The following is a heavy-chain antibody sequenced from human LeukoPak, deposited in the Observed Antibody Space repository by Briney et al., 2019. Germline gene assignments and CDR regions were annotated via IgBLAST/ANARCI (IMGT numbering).Heavy chain of an antibody. CDR1: GFTFSDYY. CDR3: AREAAGHFDY. D-gene: IGHD6-13*01. J-gene: IGHJ4*02. CDR2: IYYSGST. V-gene: IGHV4-59*01. Sequence: GSLRLSCAASGFTFSDYYMSWIRQPPGKGLEWIGYIYYSGSTNYNPSLKSRVTISVDTSKNQFSLKLSSVTAADTAVYYCAREAAGHFDYWGQGTLVTVSS.